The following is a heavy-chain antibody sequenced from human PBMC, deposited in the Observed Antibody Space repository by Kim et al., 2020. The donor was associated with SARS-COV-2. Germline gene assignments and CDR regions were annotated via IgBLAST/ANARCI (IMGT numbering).Heavy chain of an antibody. V-gene: IGHV3-9*01. D-gene: IGHD3-22*01. Sequence: VYADSVKGRFTISRDNAKNSLYLEMNRLRAEDTALYYCVNWKYSSSPPGGYWGQGTLVTVSS. J-gene: IGHJ4*02. CDR3: VNWKYSSSPPGGY.